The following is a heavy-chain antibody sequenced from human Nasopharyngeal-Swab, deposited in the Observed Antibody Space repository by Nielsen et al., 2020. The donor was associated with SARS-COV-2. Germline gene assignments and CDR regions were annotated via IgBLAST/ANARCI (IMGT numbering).Heavy chain of an antibody. D-gene: IGHD6-13*01. J-gene: IGHJ2*01. CDR2: ISWNSGSI. CDR3: AKAQIAEYWYFDL. V-gene: IGHV3-9*01. CDR1: GFTFDDYA. Sequence: SLKISCAASGFTFDDYAMHWVRQAPGKGLEWVSGISWNSGSIGYADSVKGRFTISRDNAKNSLYLQMNSLRAEDTALYYCAKAQIAEYWYFDLWGRGTLVTVSS.